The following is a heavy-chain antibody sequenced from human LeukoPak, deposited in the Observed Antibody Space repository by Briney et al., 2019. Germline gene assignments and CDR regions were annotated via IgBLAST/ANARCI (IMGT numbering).Heavy chain of an antibody. CDR2: MSSSTSQT. D-gene: IGHD1-1*01. CDR3: VTYGSPWNRLDH. Sequence: TGGSLRLSCAASGFTFSLYNMNWVRQAPGKGLEWVASMSSSTSQTNYADSVNGRFTISRDNTNNFFFLQMTSVRGEDTAVYYCVTYGSPWNRLDHWGQGTLVTVSS. CDR1: GFTFSLYN. V-gene: IGHV3-21*01. J-gene: IGHJ4*02.